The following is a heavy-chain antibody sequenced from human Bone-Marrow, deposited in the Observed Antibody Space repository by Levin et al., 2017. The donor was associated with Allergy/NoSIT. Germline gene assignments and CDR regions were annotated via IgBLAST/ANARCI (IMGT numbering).Heavy chain of an antibody. J-gene: IGHJ6*02. CDR3: AKALGRDTYYYYGMDV. CDR1: GFTFSIYG. D-gene: IGHD1-26*01. V-gene: IGHV3-30*18. CDR2: ISYDGSNK. Sequence: GGSLRLSCAASGFTFSIYGMHWVRQAPGKGLEWVAIISYDGSNKYYADSVKGRFTISRDNSKNTLYLQMNSLRAEDTAVYYCAKALGRDTYYYYGMDVWGQGTTVTVSS.